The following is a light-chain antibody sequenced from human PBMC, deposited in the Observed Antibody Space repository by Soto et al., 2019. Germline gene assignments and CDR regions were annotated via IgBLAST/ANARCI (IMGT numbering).Light chain of an antibody. CDR1: QSVSSY. CDR2: DAS. CDR3: QQRSNWPLT. Sequence: EIVLTQSPATLSLSPGERATLSCRASQSVSSYLAWYQQKPGQAPRLLISDASNRATGIPARFSGSGSGTDFTLTSSSLEPEDFAVYYCQQRSNWPLTFGGGTKVEI. V-gene: IGKV3-11*01. J-gene: IGKJ4*01.